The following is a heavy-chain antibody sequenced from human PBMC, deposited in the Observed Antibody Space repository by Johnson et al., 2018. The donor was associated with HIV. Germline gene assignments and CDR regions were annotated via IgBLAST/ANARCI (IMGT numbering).Heavy chain of an antibody. V-gene: IGHV3-11*01. J-gene: IGHJ3*02. Sequence: QMQLVESGGGLVKPGGSLRLSCAASGFTFSDHYMSWIRQAPGKGLEWVSYISSSGSTMYYADSVKGRFTISRDNAKNSLYLQMNSLRAEDTAIYYCARASDSYCSADCYGDGFQISDQGTKVIVSS. CDR1: GFTFSDHY. CDR2: ISSSGSTM. D-gene: IGHD2-21*02. CDR3: ARASDSYCSADCYGDGFQI.